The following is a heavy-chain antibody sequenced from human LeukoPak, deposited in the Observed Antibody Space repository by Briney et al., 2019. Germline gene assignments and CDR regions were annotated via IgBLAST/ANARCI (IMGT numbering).Heavy chain of an antibody. J-gene: IGHJ6*03. D-gene: IGHD3-3*01. CDR3: ARCITIFGVVDYYMDV. V-gene: IGHV3-21*01. CDR2: ISSSSSYI. CDR1: GFTFSSYS. Sequence: GGSLRLSCAASGFTFSSYSMSWVRQAPGKGLEWVSSISSSSSYIYYADSVKGRFTISRDNAKNSLYLQMNSLRAEDTAVYYCARCITIFGVVDYYMDVWGKGTTVTVSS.